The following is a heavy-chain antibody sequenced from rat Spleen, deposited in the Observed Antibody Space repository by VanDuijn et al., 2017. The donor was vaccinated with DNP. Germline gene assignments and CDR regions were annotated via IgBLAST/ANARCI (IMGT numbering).Heavy chain of an antibody. D-gene: IGHD1-9*01. CDR2: LSTGGGST. CDR1: GFTYTDYV. CDR3: AKGDRYGYNPYFDY. J-gene: IGHJ2*01. Sequence: EVQLVESGGGFVQPGRSLKLSCAASGFTYTDYVMAWVRQAPTKGLEWVASLSTGGGSTFYRDSVKGRFTFSRDDAKNTLYLQMDSLRSEDTATYYCAKGDRYGYNPYFDYWGQGVMVTVSS. V-gene: IGHV5S13*01.